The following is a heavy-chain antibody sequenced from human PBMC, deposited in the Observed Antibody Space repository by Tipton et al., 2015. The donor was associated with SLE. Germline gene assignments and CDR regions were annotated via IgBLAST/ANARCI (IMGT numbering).Heavy chain of an antibody. CDR2: IHYSGST. V-gene: IGHV4-59*11. D-gene: IGHD1-7*01. CDR1: GGSISSHY. J-gene: IGHJ4*02. CDR3: ARGGGWNYASRTLLD. Sequence: LRLSCTVSGGSISSHYWSWIRQPPGKGLEWIGYIHYSGSTNYNPSLKSRVTISVDTSKNQFSLKLSSVTAADTAVYYCARGGGWNYASRTLLDWGQGTLVTVSS.